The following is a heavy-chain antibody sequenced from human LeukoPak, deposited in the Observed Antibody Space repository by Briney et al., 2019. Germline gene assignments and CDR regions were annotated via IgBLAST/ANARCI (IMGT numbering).Heavy chain of an antibody. CDR2: ISAYNGNT. CDR1: GYSFASFG. D-gene: IGHD6-19*01. CDR3: ARDHGYSSGWGTDY. V-gene: IGHV1-18*01. J-gene: IGHJ4*02. Sequence: ASVKVSCKASGYSFASFGINWVRQAPGQGLEWMGWISAYNGNTNYAQKLQGRVTMTTDTSTTTAYMELRSLRSDDTAVYYCARDHGYSSGWGTDYWGQGTLVTVSS.